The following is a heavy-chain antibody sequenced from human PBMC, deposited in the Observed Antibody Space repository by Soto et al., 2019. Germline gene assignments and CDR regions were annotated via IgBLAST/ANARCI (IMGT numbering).Heavy chain of an antibody. CDR1: GFTFSSYG. CDR2: ISYDGSNK. J-gene: IGHJ4*02. CDR3: AKALRRYVFQGTAMPYFDY. V-gene: IGHV3-30*18. D-gene: IGHD5-18*01. Sequence: GGSLRLSCAASGFTFSSYGMHWVRQAPGKGLEWVAVISYDGSNKYYADSVKGRFTISRDNSKNTLYLQMNSLRAEDTAVYYCAKALRRYVFQGTAMPYFDYWGQGTLVTVSS.